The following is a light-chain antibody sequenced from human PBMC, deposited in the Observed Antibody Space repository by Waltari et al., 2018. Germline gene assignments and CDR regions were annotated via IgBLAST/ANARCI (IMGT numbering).Light chain of an antibody. Sequence: QLVLTQSPSASASLGASVKLTCTLSSGHSRYAIPWHQQQPEKGPRYLMKLTSDGSHSKGDGIPDRFSGSSSGAERYLTISSLQSEDEADYYCQTWGTGIVVFGGGTKLTVL. CDR3: QTWGTGIVV. CDR1: SGHSRYA. CDR2: LTSDGSH. V-gene: IGLV4-69*01. J-gene: IGLJ2*01.